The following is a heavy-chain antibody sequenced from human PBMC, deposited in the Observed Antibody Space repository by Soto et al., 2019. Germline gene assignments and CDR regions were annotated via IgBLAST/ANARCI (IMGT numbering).Heavy chain of an antibody. CDR3: AREXALIVVPTGGIDYSFDS. D-gene: IGHD3-22*01. V-gene: IGHV4-30-4*01. J-gene: IGHJ4*02. CDR2: SYYSGST. Sequence: PSETLSLTCTVSGASISSGDHFWTWLRQPPGKGLEWIGYSYYSGSTYYNPSLKARVAISVDTSKNQFSLTLTSVTAADTAVYYCAREXALIVVPTGGIDYSFDSWGQGTLVTVSS. CDR1: GASISSGDHF.